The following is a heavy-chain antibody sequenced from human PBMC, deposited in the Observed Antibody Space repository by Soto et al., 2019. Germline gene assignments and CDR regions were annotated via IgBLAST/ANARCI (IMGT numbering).Heavy chain of an antibody. CDR3: ARGGDVVVSNPGYFHX. D-gene: IGHD2-21*01. CDR1: GGTFSNYG. CDR2: IIPIFRET. V-gene: IGHV1-69*13. Sequence: ASVKVSCKASGGTFSNYGFSWVRQAPGQGLEWMGGIIPIFRETSYAQKFQGRVTITADESTTTAYMELSSLRSEDTAVYYCARGGDVVVSNPGYFHXWGQGTLLTVSX. J-gene: IGHJ4*02.